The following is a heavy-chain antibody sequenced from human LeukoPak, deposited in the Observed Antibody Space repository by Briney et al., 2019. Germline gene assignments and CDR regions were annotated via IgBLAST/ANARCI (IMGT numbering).Heavy chain of an antibody. CDR3: AREALSSSYNYFDY. Sequence: GGSLRLSCAASGFTFSSYWMSWVRQAPGKGLEWVANIKQDGSEKYYVDSVKGRFTISRDNAQNSLFLQMNSLRAEDTAIYYCAREALSSSYNYFDYWGQGILVTVSS. V-gene: IGHV3-7*01. CDR1: GFTFSSYW. J-gene: IGHJ4*02. CDR2: IKQDGSEK. D-gene: IGHD6-13*01.